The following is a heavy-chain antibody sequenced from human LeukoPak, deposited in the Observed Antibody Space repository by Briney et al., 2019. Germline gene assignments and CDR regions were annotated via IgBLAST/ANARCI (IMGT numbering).Heavy chain of an antibody. CDR2: IYYSGDT. J-gene: IGHJ3*01. Sequence: PSETLSLICTVSGGSVTSGDYYWTWIRQQPGKGLEWIGYIYYSGDTYYNPSLKSRLTMSVDTSKSQFSLMLRSLTAADTAVYYCAREGAAAGTPRAFDLWGQGTMVTVSS. CDR1: GGSVTSGDYY. V-gene: IGHV4-31*03. CDR3: AREGAAAGTPRAFDL. D-gene: IGHD6-25*01.